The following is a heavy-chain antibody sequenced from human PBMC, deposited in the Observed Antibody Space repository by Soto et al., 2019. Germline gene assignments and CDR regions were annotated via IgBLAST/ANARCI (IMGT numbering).Heavy chain of an antibody. CDR1: GFSFRNYN. Sequence: QMQLVESGGGVVQPGRSLRLSCAASGFSFRNYNLHWVRQAPGKGLEWVAVVSHDGVNKHYAESVKGRLSISRDRSRYTLYLQMNSLRPEDTAVYYCVRETQIVMVVVPTPGSPGAFDMWGQGTMVTVSS. D-gene: IGHD2-15*01. CDR2: VSHDGVNK. CDR3: VRETQIVMVVVPTPGSPGAFDM. V-gene: IGHV3-30-3*01. J-gene: IGHJ3*02.